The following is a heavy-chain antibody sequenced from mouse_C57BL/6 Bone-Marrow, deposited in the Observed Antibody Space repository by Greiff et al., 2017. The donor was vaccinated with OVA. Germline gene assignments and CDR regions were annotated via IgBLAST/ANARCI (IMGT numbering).Heavy chain of an antibody. CDR2: IYPRSGNT. CDR3: ANLLGGYFDV. V-gene: IGHV1-81*01. J-gene: IGHJ1*03. D-gene: IGHD1-1*01. Sequence: QVQLQQSGAELARPGASVKLSCKASGYTFTSYGISWVKQRTGQGLEWIGEIYPRSGNTYYNEKFKGKATLTADKSSSTAYMELRRLTSEDSAVYFCANLLGGYFDVWGTGTTVTVSS. CDR1: GYTFTSYG.